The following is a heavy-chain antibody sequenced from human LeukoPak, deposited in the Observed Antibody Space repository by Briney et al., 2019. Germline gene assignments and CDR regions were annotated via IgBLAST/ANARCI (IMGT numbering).Heavy chain of an antibody. CDR3: ARVGGVPAAHFDY. J-gene: IGHJ4*02. Sequence: GGSLTLSCAASGFSVRTKYMPWVRQAPGKGLEWVSLIYASGTTYYSDSVKGRFTISRDNSKNSVYLQMDSLRAEDTAVYYCARVGGVPAAHFDYWGQGTLVTVSS. D-gene: IGHD2-2*01. V-gene: IGHV3-53*01. CDR2: IYASGTT. CDR1: GFSVRTKY.